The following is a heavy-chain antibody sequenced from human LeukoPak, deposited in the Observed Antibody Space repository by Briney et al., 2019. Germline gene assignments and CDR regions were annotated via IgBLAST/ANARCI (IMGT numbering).Heavy chain of an antibody. J-gene: IGHJ4*02. CDR3: AKHVLLWFGELLFFFDY. Sequence: PGGSLRLSCAASGFTFSSYAMSWVRQAPGKGLEWVSAISGSGGSTYYADSVKGRFTISRDNSKNTLYLQMNSLRAEDTAVYYCAKHVLLWFGELLFFFDYWGQGTLVTVSS. CDR1: GFTFSSYA. D-gene: IGHD3-10*01. CDR2: ISGSGGST. V-gene: IGHV3-23*01.